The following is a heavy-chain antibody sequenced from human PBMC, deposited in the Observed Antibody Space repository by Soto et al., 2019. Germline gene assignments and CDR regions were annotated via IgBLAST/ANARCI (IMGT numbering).Heavy chain of an antibody. CDR1: GGSLSGYY. CDR2: FYSSGSP. V-gene: IGHV4-59*01. D-gene: IGHD3-22*01. J-gene: IGHJ4*02. CDR3: AREFYYDSSGIGFDS. Sequence: SATLSLTCTVSGGSLSGYYWSWIRQPPGKGLEWIGDFYSSGSPHHNPSLKNRVSISEDRSKNEFSLKLSSVTAADTAIYYCAREFYYDSSGIGFDSWGQGTLVTVSS.